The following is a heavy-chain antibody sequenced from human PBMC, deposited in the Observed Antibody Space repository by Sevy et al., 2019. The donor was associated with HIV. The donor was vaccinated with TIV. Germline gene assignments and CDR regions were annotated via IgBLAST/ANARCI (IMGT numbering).Heavy chain of an antibody. Sequence: GGSLRLSCAASGFTFSDYGIHWVRQAPGKGPEWVAVIWYDGINKYYVDSVKGRFTISRENCKNTVYLQMNSLRAEETAVYYCARDKLLPVMVTMVRGALSYYFDYWGQGTLVTVSS. V-gene: IGHV3-33*01. D-gene: IGHD3-10*01. CDR3: ARDKLLPVMVTMVRGALSYYFDY. J-gene: IGHJ4*02. CDR2: IWYDGINK. CDR1: GFTFSDYG.